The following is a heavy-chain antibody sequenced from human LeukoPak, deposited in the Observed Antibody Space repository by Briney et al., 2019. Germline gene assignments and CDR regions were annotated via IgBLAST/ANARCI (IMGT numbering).Heavy chain of an antibody. Sequence: ASVKVSCKASGYTFTGKYMHWVRQAPGQGLEWMGWINPNNDDTNYAQKFQGRVTMTKDTSLNTAYMELSRLRSDDTAVYYCARTPYSSGTYDYWGRGTLVTVSS. D-gene: IGHD1-26*01. V-gene: IGHV1-2*02. CDR2: INPNNDDT. CDR3: ARTPYSSGTYDY. CDR1: GYTFTGKY. J-gene: IGHJ4*02.